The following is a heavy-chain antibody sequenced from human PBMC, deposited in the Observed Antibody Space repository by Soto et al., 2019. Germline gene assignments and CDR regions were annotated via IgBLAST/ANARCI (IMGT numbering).Heavy chain of an antibody. CDR2: ISSDGSNA. CDR1: GFTFSTHG. CDR3: AKPLGQGMPDH. D-gene: IGHD3-16*01. J-gene: IGHJ4*02. V-gene: IGHV3-30*18. Sequence: QVQLVESGGGVVQPGGSLRLSCAASGFTFSTHGMHWVRRAPGKGLEWVALISSDGSNAYYVDSVKGRFTISRDNSKNLVFLQMNILRPDDTAVYFCAKPLGQGMPDHWGQGTQVTVSS.